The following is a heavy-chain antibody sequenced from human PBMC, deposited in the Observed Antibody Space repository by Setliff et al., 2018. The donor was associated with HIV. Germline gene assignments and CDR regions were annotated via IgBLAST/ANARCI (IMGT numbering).Heavy chain of an antibody. Sequence: PGGSLRLSCAASGFTFSSYSMNWVRQTPGKGLEWVSYISSSDTTIYYADSAKGRFTISRDNAKNSLYLQMNSLRAEDTAVYYCVKARVDGDYYYYYYMDVWGKGTTVTVSS. V-gene: IGHV3-48*01. J-gene: IGHJ6*03. CDR1: GFTFSSYS. CDR2: ISSSDTTI. CDR3: VKARVDGDYYYYYYMDV. D-gene: IGHD4-17*01.